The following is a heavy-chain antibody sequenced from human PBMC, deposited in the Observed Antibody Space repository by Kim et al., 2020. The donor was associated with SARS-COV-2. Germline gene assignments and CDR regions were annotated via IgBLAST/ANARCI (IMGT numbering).Heavy chain of an antibody. CDR1: GYTLTELS. J-gene: IGHJ4*02. D-gene: IGHD3-10*01. Sequence: ASVKVSCKVSGYTLTELSMHWVRQAPGKGLEWMGGFDPEDGETIYAQKFQGRVTMTEDTSTDTAYMELSSLRSEDTAVYYCATSSGFREKLDYWGQGTLVTVSS. CDR2: FDPEDGET. V-gene: IGHV1-24*01. CDR3: ATSSGFREKLDY.